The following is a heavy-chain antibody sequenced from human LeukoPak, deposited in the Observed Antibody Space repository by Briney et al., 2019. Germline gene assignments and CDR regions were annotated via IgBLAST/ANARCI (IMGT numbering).Heavy chain of an antibody. CDR3: ARGRHDYDFWSGSQGRYYYYMDV. Sequence: LSQTLSLTCAISGDSVSSNSAAWNWIRQSPSRGLEWLGRTYYRSKWYNDYAVSVKSRITINPDTSKNQFSLQLNSVTPEDTAVYYCARGRHDYDFWSGSQGRYYYYMDVWGKGTTVTVSS. CDR2: TYYRSKWYN. D-gene: IGHD3-3*01. V-gene: IGHV6-1*01. CDR1: GDSVSSNSAA. J-gene: IGHJ6*03.